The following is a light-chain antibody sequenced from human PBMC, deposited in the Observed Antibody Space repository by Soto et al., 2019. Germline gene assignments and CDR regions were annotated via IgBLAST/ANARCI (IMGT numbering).Light chain of an antibody. CDR3: SSKRTKV. V-gene: IGLV2-14*01. J-gene: IGLJ1*01. CDR2: EVS. CDR1: SSGIRDQNY. Sequence: QSALTQHASVSGSPGQSSTISFTGTSSGIRDQNYVSWYQQLPGNAPQLKMYEVSNRPSGISNRFSGSKSGNTASLTISGVQDEDEADSYCSSKRTKVFVNGTKVTVL.